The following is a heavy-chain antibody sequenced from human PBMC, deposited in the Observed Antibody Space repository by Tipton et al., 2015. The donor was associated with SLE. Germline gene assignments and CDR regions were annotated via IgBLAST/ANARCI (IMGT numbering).Heavy chain of an antibody. V-gene: IGHV4-39*07. D-gene: IGHD2-8*01. CDR3: ARGGASVLIRNCYFDY. CDR1: GGSISSSKYY. CDR2: IYSSGST. J-gene: IGHJ4*02. Sequence: LRLSCTVSGGSISSSKYYWGWIRQPPGKGLKWIGSIYSSGSTYYNPSLKSRVSISVDTSKNQFFLNLRSVTAADTAVYFCARGGASVLIRNCYFDYWGQGSLVTVSS.